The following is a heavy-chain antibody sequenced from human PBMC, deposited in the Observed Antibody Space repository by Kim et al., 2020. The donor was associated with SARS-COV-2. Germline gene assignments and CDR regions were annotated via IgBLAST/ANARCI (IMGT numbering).Heavy chain of an antibody. V-gene: IGHV3-13*01. J-gene: IGHJ3*02. CDR1: GFMFSSYD. D-gene: IGHD3-22*01. Sequence: GGSLRLSCAASGFMFSSYDMHWVRQVIGKGLECVSSIDTAGDTYYLDSVKGRFIISRENVQNSLHLQLNDLRAGDTAVYYCARAHYDNSGGGSFDIWGQG. CDR3: ARAHYDNSGGGSFDI. CDR2: IDTAGDT.